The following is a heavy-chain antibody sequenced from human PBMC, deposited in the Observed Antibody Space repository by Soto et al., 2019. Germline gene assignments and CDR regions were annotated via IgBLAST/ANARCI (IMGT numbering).Heavy chain of an antibody. Sequence: EVQLVESGGGLVQPGGSLRLSCAASGFTVSSNYMSWVRQAPGKGLEWVSVIYSGGTTYYADSVKGRFTISRDNSKNTLYLQMNSLRAEDTAVYYCAGNGDSMDYRGWFDPWGQGTLVTVSS. D-gene: IGHD3-22*01. CDR1: GFTVSSNY. V-gene: IGHV3-66*01. CDR2: IYSGGTT. CDR3: AGNGDSMDYRGWFDP. J-gene: IGHJ5*02.